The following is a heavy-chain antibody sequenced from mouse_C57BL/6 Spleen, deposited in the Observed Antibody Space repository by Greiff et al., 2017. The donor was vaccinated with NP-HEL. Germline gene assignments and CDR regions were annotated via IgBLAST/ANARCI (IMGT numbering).Heavy chain of an antibody. V-gene: IGHV1-69*01. CDR1: GYTFTSYW. Sequence: VQLQQPGAELVMPGASVKLSCKASGYTFTSYWMHWVKQRPGQGLEWIGEIDPSDSYTNYNQKFKGKSTLTVDKSSSTAYMQLSSLTSEDSAVYYCARNGYYGSSYNAWFAYWGQGTLVTVSA. CDR3: ARNGYYGSSYNAWFAY. CDR2: IDPSDSYT. J-gene: IGHJ3*01. D-gene: IGHD1-1*01.